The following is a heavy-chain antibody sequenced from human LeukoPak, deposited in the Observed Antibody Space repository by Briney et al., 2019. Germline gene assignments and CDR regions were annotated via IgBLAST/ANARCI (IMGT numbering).Heavy chain of an antibody. Sequence: PSETLSLTCTVSGYSISSGYYWGWIRRPPGKGLEWIGSIYHSGSTYYNPSLKSRVTISVDTSKNQFSLKLSSVTAADTAVYYCARDRKNSGYVRDYWGQGTLVTVSS. J-gene: IGHJ4*02. CDR1: GYSISSGYY. D-gene: IGHD5-12*01. V-gene: IGHV4-38-2*02. CDR3: ARDRKNSGYVRDY. CDR2: IYHSGST.